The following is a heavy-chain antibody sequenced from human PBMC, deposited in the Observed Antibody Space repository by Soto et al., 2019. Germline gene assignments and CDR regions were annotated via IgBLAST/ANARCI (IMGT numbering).Heavy chain of an antibody. J-gene: IGHJ5*02. CDR1: GGSISSYY. CDR2: IYYSGST. Sequence: TSETLSLTCTVSGGSISSYYWSWIRQPPGKGLEWIGYIYYSGSTNYNPSLKSRVTISVDTSKNQFSLKLSSVTAADTAVYYCARGLTYYYGSGSYNWFDPWGQGTLVTVSS. CDR3: ARGLTYYYGSGSYNWFDP. D-gene: IGHD3-10*01. V-gene: IGHV4-59*01.